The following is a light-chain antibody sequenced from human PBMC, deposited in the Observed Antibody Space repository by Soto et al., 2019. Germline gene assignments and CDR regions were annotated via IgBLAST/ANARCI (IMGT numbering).Light chain of an antibody. V-gene: IGKV4-1*01. CDR1: HTILYSSDHKNY. CDR3: QQYYSSPPT. Sequence: DIVLTQSPDSLAVSLGERAPINCKSXHTILYSSDHKNYLSWYQQRPGQPPKLLFYWASTRESGVPDRFSGSGSGTHFTLTITSLQAEDVAVYYCQQYYSSPPTFGQGTKVDIK. J-gene: IGKJ1*01. CDR2: WAS.